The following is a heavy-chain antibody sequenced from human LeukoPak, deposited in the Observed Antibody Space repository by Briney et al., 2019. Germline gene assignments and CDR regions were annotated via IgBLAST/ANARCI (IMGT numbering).Heavy chain of an antibody. V-gene: IGHV4-31*03. D-gene: IGHD3-22*01. CDR2: IYYSGST. CDR1: GGSISSGGYY. Sequence: PSQTLSLTCTVSGGSISSGGYYWSWIRQHPGKGLEWIVYIYYSGSTYYNPSLKSRVTISVYTSKNQFSLKLSSVTAADTAVYYCATRYPPARYDSSGYTFDIWGQGTMVTVSS. CDR3: ATRYPPARYDSSGYTFDI. J-gene: IGHJ3*02.